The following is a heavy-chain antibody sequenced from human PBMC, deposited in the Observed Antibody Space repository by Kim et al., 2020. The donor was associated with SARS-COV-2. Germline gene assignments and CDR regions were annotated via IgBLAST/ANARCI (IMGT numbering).Heavy chain of an antibody. Sequence: GGSLRLSCAASGFTFSSYWMSWVRQAPGKGLEWVANIKQDGSEKYYVDSVKGRFTISRDNAKNSLYLQMNSLRAEDTAVYYCARDPRSFIDIVVVPAADDYWGQGTLVTVSS. CDR3: ARDPRSFIDIVVVPAADDY. CDR2: IKQDGSEK. D-gene: IGHD2-2*01. V-gene: IGHV3-7*01. J-gene: IGHJ4*02. CDR1: GFTFSSYW.